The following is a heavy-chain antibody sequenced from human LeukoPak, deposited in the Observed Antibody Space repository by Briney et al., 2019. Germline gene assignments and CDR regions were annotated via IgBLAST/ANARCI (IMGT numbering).Heavy chain of an antibody. CDR2: INSDGSST. CDR3: ARGSVGIAAAGTRG. Sequence: DPGGSLRLSCAASGFTFSSYWMHWVRQAPGKGLVWVSRINSDGSSTSYADSVKGRFTISRDNAKNTLYLQMNSLRAEDTAVYYCARGSVGIAAAGTRGWGQGTLVTVSS. D-gene: IGHD6-13*01. CDR1: GFTFSSYW. J-gene: IGHJ4*02. V-gene: IGHV3-74*01.